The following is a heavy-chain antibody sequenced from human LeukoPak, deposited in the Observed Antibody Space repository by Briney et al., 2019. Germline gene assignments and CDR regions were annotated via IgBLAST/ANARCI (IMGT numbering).Heavy chain of an antibody. J-gene: IGHJ4*02. Sequence: GASVKVSCKASGYTFTGYYMHWVRQAPGQGLEWMGWINPNTGDTNYAQKFQGRVTMTRDTSISTAYMELRRLISDDTAVYYCASQDQLWLDYWGQGTLVTVSS. CDR1: GYTFTGYY. D-gene: IGHD3-10*01. CDR3: ASQDQLWLDY. CDR2: INPNTGDT. V-gene: IGHV1-2*02.